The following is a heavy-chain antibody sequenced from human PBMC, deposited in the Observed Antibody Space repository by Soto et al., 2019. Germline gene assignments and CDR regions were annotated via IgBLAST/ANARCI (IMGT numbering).Heavy chain of an antibody. CDR3: ASGHYDILTGDAFDI. CDR1: GGTFSSYA. D-gene: IGHD3-9*01. J-gene: IGHJ3*02. Sequence: SVKVSCKASGGTFSSYAISWVRQAPGQGLEWMGGIIPIFGTANYAQKFQGRVTITRDTSASTAYMELSSLRSEDTAVYYCASGHYDILTGDAFDIWGQGTMVTVSS. V-gene: IGHV1-69*05. CDR2: IIPIFGTA.